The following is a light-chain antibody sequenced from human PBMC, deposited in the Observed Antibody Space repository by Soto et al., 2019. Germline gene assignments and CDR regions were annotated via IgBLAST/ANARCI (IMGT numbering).Light chain of an antibody. CDR1: QSVGTN. V-gene: IGKV3D-15*01. CDR2: GAS. CDR3: QQYNYWTWT. Sequence: EIVMTQSPATLSMSPGERATLSCRASQSVGTNLAWYQQKPGQSPRLLMYGASTGATGIPARFSGSGSGTEFTLTISSLQSEDYAIYYCQQYNYWTWTFGQGTKVDIK. J-gene: IGKJ1*01.